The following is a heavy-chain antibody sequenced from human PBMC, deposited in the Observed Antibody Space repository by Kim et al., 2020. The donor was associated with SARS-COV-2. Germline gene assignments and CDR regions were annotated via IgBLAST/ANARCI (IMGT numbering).Heavy chain of an antibody. CDR1: GYSFTSYW. V-gene: IGHV5-10-1*01. J-gene: IGHJ4*02. CDR3: ARHLGEEAADGIVGELDY. CDR2: IDPSDSYT. D-gene: IGHD6-13*01. Sequence: GESLKISCKGSGYSFTSYWISWVRQMPGKGLEWMGRIDPSDSYTNYSPSFQGHVTISADKSISTAYLQWSSLKASDTAMYYCARHLGEEAADGIVGELDYWGQGTLVTVSS.